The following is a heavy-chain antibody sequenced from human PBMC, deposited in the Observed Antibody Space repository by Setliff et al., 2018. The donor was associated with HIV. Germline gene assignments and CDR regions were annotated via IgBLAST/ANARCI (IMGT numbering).Heavy chain of an antibody. CDR2: IFSSGST. V-gene: IGHV4-4*07. J-gene: IGHJ6*03. D-gene: IGHD2-2*01. Sequence: SETLSLTCTVSGGSLSSYYWSWIRQPDGKGLEWIGSIFSSGSTNSNPSHKSRRTMPVDTSKKQFSLKLTSVTAAAAAVYYCAREVRVVLPAAASGNYYSFFMDVWGQGTTVTVSS. CDR1: GGSLSSYY. CDR3: AREVRVVLPAAASGNYYSFFMDV.